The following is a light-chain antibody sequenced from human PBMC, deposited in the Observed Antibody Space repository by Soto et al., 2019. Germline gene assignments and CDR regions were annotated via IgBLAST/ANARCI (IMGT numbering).Light chain of an antibody. CDR1: QSVSSTY. CDR2: DAS. V-gene: IGKV3-11*01. CDR3: QQRSNWPIT. Sequence: EIVLTQSPGTLSLSPGERASLSCRASQSVSSTYLAWYQQKPGQAPRLLIYDASNRATGIPARFSGSGSGTDFTLTISSLEPEDFAVYYCQQRSNWPITFGQGTRLE. J-gene: IGKJ5*01.